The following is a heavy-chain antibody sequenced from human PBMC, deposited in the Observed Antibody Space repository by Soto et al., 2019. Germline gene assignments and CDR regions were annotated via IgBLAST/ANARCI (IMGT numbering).Heavy chain of an antibody. Sequence: PGGSLRLSCAASGFTFSDYYMSWIRQAPGKGLGWVSYISSSSSYTNYADSVKGRFTISRDNAKNSLYLQMNSLRAEDTAVYYCARVGEELELRAFDYWGQGTLVTVSS. D-gene: IGHD1-7*01. V-gene: IGHV3-11*06. CDR3: ARVGEELELRAFDY. CDR2: ISSSSSYT. CDR1: GFTFSDYY. J-gene: IGHJ4*02.